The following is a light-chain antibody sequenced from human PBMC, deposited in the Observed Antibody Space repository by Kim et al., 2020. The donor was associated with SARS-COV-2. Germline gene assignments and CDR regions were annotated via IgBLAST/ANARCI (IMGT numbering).Light chain of an antibody. CDR3: QKFNSAART. J-gene: IGKJ1*01. Sequence: DIQMTQSPSSLSASVGDRVTITCRASQDISTYLAWYQLKPGKVPKLLIYATSTLQSGVPSRFSGSGSGTDFTLTISSLQPEDVATYYCQKFNSAARTFGQGTTVDI. CDR2: ATS. V-gene: IGKV1-27*01. CDR1: QDISTY.